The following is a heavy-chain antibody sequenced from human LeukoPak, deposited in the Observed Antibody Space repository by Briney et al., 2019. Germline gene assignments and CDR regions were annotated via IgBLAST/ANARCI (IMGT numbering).Heavy chain of an antibody. J-gene: IGHJ4*02. CDR2: INPNSGGT. Sequence: ASVKVSCKASGCTFTGYYMHWVRQAPGQGLEWMGWINPNSGGTNYAQKFQGRVTMTRDTSISTAYMELSRLRSDDTAVYYCARVHVEWELAYYFDYWGQGTLVTVSS. V-gene: IGHV1-2*02. D-gene: IGHD1-26*01. CDR1: GCTFTGYY. CDR3: ARVHVEWELAYYFDY.